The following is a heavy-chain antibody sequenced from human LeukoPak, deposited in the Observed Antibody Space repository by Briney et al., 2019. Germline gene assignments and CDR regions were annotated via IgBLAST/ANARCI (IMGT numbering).Heavy chain of an antibody. Sequence: ASVKVSCKASGGTFSSYAISWVRQAPGQGLEWMGGIIPIFGTANYAQKFQGRVTITADKSTSTAYMELSSLRSEDTAVYYCARAAPHYGILTGGESSWGQGTLVTVSS. D-gene: IGHD3-9*01. CDR2: IIPIFGTA. V-gene: IGHV1-69*06. CDR3: ARAAPHYGILTGGESS. CDR1: GGTFSSYA. J-gene: IGHJ5*02.